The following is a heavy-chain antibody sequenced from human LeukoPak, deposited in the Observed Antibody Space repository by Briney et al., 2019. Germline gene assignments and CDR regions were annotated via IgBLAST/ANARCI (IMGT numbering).Heavy chain of an antibody. J-gene: IGHJ6*02. V-gene: IGHV1-2*02. Sequence: ASVKVSCKASGYTFTGYYMHWVRQAPGQGLEWMGWINPNSGGTNYAQKFQGRVTMTRDTSISTAYMELSRLRSDDTAVYYCARDGDLYDILTGYYPYGMDVWGQGTTVTVSS. CDR3: ARDGDLYDILTGYYPYGMDV. CDR1: GYTFTGYY. D-gene: IGHD3-9*01. CDR2: INPNSGGT.